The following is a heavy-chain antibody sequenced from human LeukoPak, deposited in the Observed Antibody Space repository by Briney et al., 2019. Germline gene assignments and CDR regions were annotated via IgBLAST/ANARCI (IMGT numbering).Heavy chain of an antibody. Sequence: GRSLRLSCAASGFTFDDYGMHWVRQAPGKGLEWVSGISWNSGSIGYADSVKGRFTISRDNAKNSLYLQMNSLRAEDTALYYCAKATSTRSGAFDIWGQGTMVTVSS. D-gene: IGHD1-1*01. J-gene: IGHJ3*02. V-gene: IGHV3-9*01. CDR1: GFTFDDYG. CDR2: ISWNSGSI. CDR3: AKATSTRSGAFDI.